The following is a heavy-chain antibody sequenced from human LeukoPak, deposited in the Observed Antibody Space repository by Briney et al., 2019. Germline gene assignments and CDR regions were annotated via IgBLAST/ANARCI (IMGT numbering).Heavy chain of an antibody. J-gene: IGHJ4*02. CDR3: ARLTNIAAAGYFDY. Sequence: GESLKISCKGSGYSFTSYWNGWVRQMPGKGLEWMGIIYPGDSDTRYSPSFQGQVTISADKSISTVYLQWSSLKASDTAMYYCARLTNIAAAGYFDYWGQGTLVTVSS. CDR2: IYPGDSDT. V-gene: IGHV5-51*01. D-gene: IGHD6-13*01. CDR1: GYSFTSYW.